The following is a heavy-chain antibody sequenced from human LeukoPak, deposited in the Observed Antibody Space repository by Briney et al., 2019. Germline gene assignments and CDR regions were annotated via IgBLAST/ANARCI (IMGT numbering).Heavy chain of an antibody. CDR2: INHSGST. CDR1: GGSFSGYY. V-gene: IGHV4-34*01. Sequence: SETLSLTCAVYGGSFSGYYWNWIRQPPGKGLEWIGEINHSGSTNYIPSLKSRVTISVHTSKDQFSLKLSSVTAADTAVYYCARSPTRLHYYDSSPPVDYWGQGTLVTVSS. CDR3: ARSPTRLHYYDSSPPVDY. D-gene: IGHD3-22*01. J-gene: IGHJ4*02.